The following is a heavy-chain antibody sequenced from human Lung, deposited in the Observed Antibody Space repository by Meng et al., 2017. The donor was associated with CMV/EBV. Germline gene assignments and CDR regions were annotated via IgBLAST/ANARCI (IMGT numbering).Heavy chain of an antibody. CDR2: ISSSSSYI. J-gene: IGHJ6*02. V-gene: IGHV3-21*01. D-gene: IGHD2-2*02. CDR1: GFTFSSYS. CDR3: ARDLSIVPAAISYYYGMDV. Sequence: GGPLRLSCAASGFTFSSYSMNWVRQAPGKGLEWVSSISSSSSYIYYADSVKGRFTISRDNAKNSLYLQMNSLRAEDTAVYYCARDLSIVPAAISYYYGMDVWGQRTTVTVSS.